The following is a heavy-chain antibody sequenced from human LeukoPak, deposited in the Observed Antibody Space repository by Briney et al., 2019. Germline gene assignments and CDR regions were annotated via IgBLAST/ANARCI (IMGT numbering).Heavy chain of an antibody. Sequence: PGGSLRLSCAASGFTFSNAWMSWVRQAPGKGLEWVGHIKFQADGGATDYAAPVKGRFAISRDDSKNTLYLQMNSLITEDTAEYFCATEYYGSFNYWGQGTLVTASS. J-gene: IGHJ4*02. CDR3: ATEYYGSFNY. CDR1: GFTFSNAW. CDR2: IKFQADGGAT. V-gene: IGHV3-15*01. D-gene: IGHD1-26*01.